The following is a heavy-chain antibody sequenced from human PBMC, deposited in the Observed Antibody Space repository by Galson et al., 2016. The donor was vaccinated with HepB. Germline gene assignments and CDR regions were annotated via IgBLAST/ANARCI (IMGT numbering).Heavy chain of an antibody. Sequence: QSGAEVKQPGESLKISCQISGNNFTNFWISWVRQMPGKGLEWMGRIDPANSYTNYSPSFQGHVTFSADKSSTTAYLQWASLRPSDTAMYYCASDGIYGSWLDDWGQGTLVTVSS. V-gene: IGHV5-10-1*01. D-gene: IGHD3-16*01. J-gene: IGHJ4*02. CDR1: GNNFTNFW. CDR3: ASDGIYGSWLDD. CDR2: IDPANSYT.